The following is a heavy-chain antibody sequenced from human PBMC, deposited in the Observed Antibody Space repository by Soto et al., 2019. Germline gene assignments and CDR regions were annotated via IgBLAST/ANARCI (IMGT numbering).Heavy chain of an antibody. V-gene: IGHV3-30*18. J-gene: IGHJ4*02. CDR1: GFTFSSDG. D-gene: IGHD3-9*01. Sequence: GGSLSLSCAASGFTFSSDGMHWFRQAPGKGLEWVAVISYDGSNKYYADSVKGRFTISRDNSKNTLYLQMNSLRAEDTAVYYCAKDLAIVLTGPFDYWGQGTLVTVSS. CDR3: AKDLAIVLTGPFDY. CDR2: ISYDGSNK.